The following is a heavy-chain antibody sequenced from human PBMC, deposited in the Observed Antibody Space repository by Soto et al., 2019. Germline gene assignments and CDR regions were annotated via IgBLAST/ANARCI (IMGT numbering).Heavy chain of an antibody. Sequence: SETLSLTCAVSGGSISSSNWWSWVRQPPGKGLEWIGEIYHSGSTNYNPSLKSRVTISVDKSKNQFSLKLSSVTAADTAVYYCARTSGIAAAGFDYWGQGTLVTVSS. D-gene: IGHD6-13*01. CDR2: IYHSGST. CDR1: GGSISSSNW. J-gene: IGHJ4*02. CDR3: ARTSGIAAAGFDY. V-gene: IGHV4-4*02.